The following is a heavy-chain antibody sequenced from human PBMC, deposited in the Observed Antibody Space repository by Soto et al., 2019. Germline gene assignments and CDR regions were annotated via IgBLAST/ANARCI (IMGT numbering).Heavy chain of an antibody. CDR3: ARHCSGGSCFSYYFDY. CDR1: GASISSGVSY. CDR2: ISYSGGT. D-gene: IGHD2-15*01. Sequence: PSETLSLTCIVSGASISSGVSYWSWIRQHPGKGLEWIGYISYSGGTYYNPSLQSRVTISMDTSQNQFSLHLNSVTAADTAVYYCARHCSGGSCFSYYFDYWGQGTLVTVSS. J-gene: IGHJ4*02. V-gene: IGHV4-31*03.